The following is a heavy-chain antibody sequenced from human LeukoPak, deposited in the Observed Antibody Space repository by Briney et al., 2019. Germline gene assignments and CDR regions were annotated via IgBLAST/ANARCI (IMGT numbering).Heavy chain of an antibody. CDR2: IIPIFGTA. CDR3: ASPRASSWLSSDWYFDL. D-gene: IGHD6-13*01. Sequence: GASVKVSCKASGYTFTSYGISWVRQAPGQGLEWMGGIIPIFGTANYAQKFQGRVTITADESTSTAYMELSSLRSEDTAVYYCASPRASSWLSSDWYFDLWGRGTLVTVSS. CDR1: GYTFTSYG. V-gene: IGHV1-69*13. J-gene: IGHJ2*01.